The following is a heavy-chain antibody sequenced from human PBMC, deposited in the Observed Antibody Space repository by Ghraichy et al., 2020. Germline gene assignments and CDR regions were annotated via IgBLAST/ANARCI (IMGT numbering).Heavy chain of an antibody. Sequence: LSLTCAASGFTFSDFYMSWIRQAPGKGLECISYISDTAGTTIYYADSVEGRFTISRDNAKNSLYLQMNSLRAEDTAVYYCARAVGSGYTYGYDDIWGQGTLVTVSS. D-gene: IGHD5-18*01. CDR1: GFTFSDFY. CDR3: ARAVGSGYTYGYDDI. V-gene: IGHV3-11*01. CDR2: ISDTAGTTI. J-gene: IGHJ4*02.